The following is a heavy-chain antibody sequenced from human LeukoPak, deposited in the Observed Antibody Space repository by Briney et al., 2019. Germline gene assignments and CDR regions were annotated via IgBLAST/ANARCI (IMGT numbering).Heavy chain of an antibody. CDR3: AKGLEYQLLVGYDYYGMDV. D-gene: IGHD2-2*01. Sequence: ASVKVSCKVSGNTPTELSMHWVRQPPGKGLEWRGGFDPEDGETIYAQKFQGRVTMTEDTSTDTAYMELSSLRSEDTAVYYCAKGLEYQLLVGYDYYGMDVWGQGTTVTVSS. J-gene: IGHJ6*02. CDR2: FDPEDGET. CDR1: GNTPTELS. V-gene: IGHV1-24*01.